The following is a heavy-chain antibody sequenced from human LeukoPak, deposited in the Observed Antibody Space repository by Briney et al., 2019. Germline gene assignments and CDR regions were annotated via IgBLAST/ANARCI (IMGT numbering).Heavy chain of an antibody. V-gene: IGHV3-23*01. CDR1: GFTFSSYA. CDR2: ISGSGGST. J-gene: IGHJ4*02. D-gene: IGHD5-18*01. CDR3: ARDLQLALDY. Sequence: GGSLRLSCAASGFTFSSYAMSWVRQTPGKGLEWVSAISGSGGSTYYADSVKGRFTISRDNSKNTLYLQMNSLRAEDTAVYYCARDLQLALDYWGQGTLVTVSS.